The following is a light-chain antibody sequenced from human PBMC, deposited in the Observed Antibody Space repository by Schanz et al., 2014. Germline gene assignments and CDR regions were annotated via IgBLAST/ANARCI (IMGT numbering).Light chain of an antibody. CDR1: SSNIGDNT. V-gene: IGLV1-44*01. J-gene: IGLJ3*02. Sequence: QSVLTQPPSSSGTTGQRVTISCSGSSSNIGDNTVHWYQQLPGTAPKLLIYSNNQRPSGVPDRFSGSKSGTSASLAISGLQSEDEADYYCAAWDDSLNAPWVFGGGTKLTVL. CDR2: SNN. CDR3: AAWDDSLNAPWV.